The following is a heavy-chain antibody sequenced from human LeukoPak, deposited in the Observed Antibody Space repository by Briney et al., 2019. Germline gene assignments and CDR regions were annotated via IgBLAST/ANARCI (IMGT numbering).Heavy chain of an antibody. CDR1: GFTFSSYA. J-gene: IGHJ4*02. CDR2: ISTSGGST. Sequence: PGGSLRLSCTASGFTFSSYAMNWVRQAPGKGLEWVSTISTSGGSTYYADSVKGRFTISRDHSKNPLHLQVNSLKAEDTAIYYCAKGAGIQLWPSFDYWGQGTLVTVSS. D-gene: IGHD5-18*01. CDR3: AKGAGIQLWPSFDY. V-gene: IGHV3-23*01.